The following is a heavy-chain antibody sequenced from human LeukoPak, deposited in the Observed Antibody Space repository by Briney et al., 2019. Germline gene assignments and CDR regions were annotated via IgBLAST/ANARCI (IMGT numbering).Heavy chain of an antibody. CDR3: AKDPPASSGWYSD. CDR1: GFTFSNYA. D-gene: IGHD6-19*01. CDR2: ISYDGKEK. J-gene: IGHJ4*02. Sequence: GGSLRLSCAASGFTFSNYAMHWVRQAPGKGLEWVAFISYDGKEKYYADSVKGRFTISRDNSKNTLYLQMNSLRAEDTAVYYCAKDPPASSGWYSDWGQGTLVTVSS. V-gene: IGHV3-30*04.